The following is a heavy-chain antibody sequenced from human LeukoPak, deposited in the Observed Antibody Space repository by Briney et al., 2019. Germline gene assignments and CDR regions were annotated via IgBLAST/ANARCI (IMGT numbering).Heavy chain of an antibody. CDR1: GGSISNYY. V-gene: IGHV4-59*01. J-gene: IGHJ4*02. CDR3: ARVISSGWAGFDY. CDR2: IYYRGIT. D-gene: IGHD6-19*01. Sequence: SETLSLTCTVSGGSISNYYWSWIRQPPGKGLEWIGYIYYRGITNYNPSLGGRVTISVGMSKNQMSLKLNSVTTADTAVYYCARVISSGWAGFDYWGQGALVTVSS.